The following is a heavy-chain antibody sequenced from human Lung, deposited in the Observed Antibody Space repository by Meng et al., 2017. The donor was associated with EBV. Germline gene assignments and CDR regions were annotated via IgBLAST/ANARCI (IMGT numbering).Heavy chain of an antibody. D-gene: IGHD4-11*01. Sequence: QGQLVQSGAEVKKPGASVKISCKASGYTFTSYAMNWVRQAPGQGLEWMGWINTNTGNPTYAQGFTGRFVFSLDTSVSTAYLQISSLKAEDTAVYYCARRDTDYRWYFDLWGRGALVTVSS. CDR2: INTNTGNP. CDR1: GYTFTSYA. J-gene: IGHJ2*01. V-gene: IGHV7-4-1*02. CDR3: ARRDTDYRWYFDL.